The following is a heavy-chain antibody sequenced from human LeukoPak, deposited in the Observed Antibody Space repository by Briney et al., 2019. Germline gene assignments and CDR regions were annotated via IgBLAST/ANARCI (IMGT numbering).Heavy chain of an antibody. CDR3: AKDIRAVGTSVFEY. V-gene: IGHV3-23*01. CDR2: ISNSGYT. D-gene: IGHD3-10*01. Sequence: GSLRLSCATSGFTFIDYAMSWVHQAPGKGLEWVSSISNSGYTYYAVSVKGRFTVSRDSSNNTVYLQMNSLRAEDTAMYYCAKDIRAVGTSVFEYWGQGTLVSVSS. CDR1: GFTFIDYA. J-gene: IGHJ4*02.